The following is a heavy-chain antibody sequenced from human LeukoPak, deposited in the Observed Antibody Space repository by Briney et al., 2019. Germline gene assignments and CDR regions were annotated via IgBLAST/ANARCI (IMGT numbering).Heavy chain of an antibody. CDR1: GFTFSSYA. Sequence: GGSLRLSCAASGFTFSSYAMSWVRQAPGKGLEWVSVISGSGARTSYADSVKGRFTVSRDNSKNMLYLQMNSLRAEDTAVYYCAKSNGVDRNGYNSDYFDYWGQGTLVTVSS. CDR2: ISGSGART. CDR3: AKSNGVDRNGYNSDYFDY. J-gene: IGHJ4*02. D-gene: IGHD5-24*01. V-gene: IGHV3-23*01.